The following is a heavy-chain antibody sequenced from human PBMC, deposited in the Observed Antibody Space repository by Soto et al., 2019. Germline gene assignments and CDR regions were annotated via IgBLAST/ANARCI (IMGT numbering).Heavy chain of an antibody. J-gene: IGHJ5*02. V-gene: IGHV4-31*03. Sequence: ASETLSLTCTVSGGSISSGGYYWSWIRQHPGKGLEWIGYIYYSGSTYYNPSLKSRVTISVDTSKNQFSLKLSSVTAADTAVYYCARSGYITIFGVVTPRAFWFDPWGQGTLVTVSS. D-gene: IGHD3-3*01. CDR2: IYYSGST. CDR1: GGSISSGGYY. CDR3: ARSGYITIFGVVTPRAFWFDP.